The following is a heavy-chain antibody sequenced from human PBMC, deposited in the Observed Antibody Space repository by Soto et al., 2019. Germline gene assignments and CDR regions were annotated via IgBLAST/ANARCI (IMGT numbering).Heavy chain of an antibody. CDR3: AREGGSSLDY. Sequence: SETLSLTCTVSGDSISFNYWSWIRQPPGKALEWIGFIYYSGSTDYNPSLKSRVAISIDTSKNQFSLKLRSVTAADTAVYYCAREGGSSLDYWGQGTLVTVSS. V-gene: IGHV4-59*01. J-gene: IGHJ4*02. CDR1: GDSISFNY. D-gene: IGHD6-6*01. CDR2: IYYSGST.